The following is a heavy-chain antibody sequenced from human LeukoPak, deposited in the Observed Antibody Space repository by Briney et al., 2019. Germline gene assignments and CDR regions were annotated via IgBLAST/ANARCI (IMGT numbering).Heavy chain of an antibody. CDR3: ARGNSGDFDH. V-gene: IGHV3-30*03. J-gene: IGHJ4*02. CDR1: GFTFSSYG. Sequence: AGGSLRLSCAASGFTFSSYGMHWVRQAPGKGLEWVAVISYDGSNKYYADSVKGRFTISRDNAKNSLYLQMNSLRAEDTAVYYCARGNSGDFDHWGQGTLVTVSS. D-gene: IGHD5-12*01. CDR2: ISYDGSNK.